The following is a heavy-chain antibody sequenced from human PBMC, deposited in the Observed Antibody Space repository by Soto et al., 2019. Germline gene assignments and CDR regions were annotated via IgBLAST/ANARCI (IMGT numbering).Heavy chain of an antibody. CDR2: IYYSGST. Sequence: SETLSLTCTVSGGSISSSSYYWGWIRQPPGKGLEWIGSIYYSGSTYYNPSLKSRVTISVDTSKNQFSLKLSSVTAADTAVYYCARHGCSGGSCYGPNTFDYWGQGTLVNVS. CDR1: GGSISSSSYY. CDR3: ARHGCSGGSCYGPNTFDY. J-gene: IGHJ4*02. D-gene: IGHD2-15*01. V-gene: IGHV4-39*01.